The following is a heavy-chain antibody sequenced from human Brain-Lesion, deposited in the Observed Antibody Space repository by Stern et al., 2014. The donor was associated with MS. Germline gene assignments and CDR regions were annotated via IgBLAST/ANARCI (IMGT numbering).Heavy chain of an antibody. V-gene: IGHV5-51*04. CDR2: IFPRDSNT. CDR3: ARPPATPSGYDRFDY. J-gene: IGHJ4*02. CDR1: GYLFDDYW. Sequence: EVQLVESGAEVKKPGESLKISCEASGYLFDDYWIGWVRQMSGRGLELVAIIFPRDSNTRYSPSVQGQVTISADKPISTAYLQRSSLKPSAPALYSWARPPATPSGYDRFDYWGQGALVTVSS. D-gene: IGHD5-12*01.